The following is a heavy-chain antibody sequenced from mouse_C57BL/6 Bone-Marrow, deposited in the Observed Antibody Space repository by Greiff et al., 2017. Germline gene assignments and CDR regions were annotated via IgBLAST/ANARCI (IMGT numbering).Heavy chain of an antibody. J-gene: IGHJ2*01. V-gene: IGHV1-75*01. D-gene: IGHD1-1*01. CDR1: GYTFTDYY. Sequence: LQESGPELVKPGASVKISCKASGYTFTDYYINWVKQRPGQGLEWIGWIFPGSGSTYYNEKFKGKATLTVDKSSSTAYMLLSSLTSEDSAVYFCARDYYGSSYYFDYWGQGTTLTVSS. CDR3: ARDYYGSSYYFDY. CDR2: IFPGSGST.